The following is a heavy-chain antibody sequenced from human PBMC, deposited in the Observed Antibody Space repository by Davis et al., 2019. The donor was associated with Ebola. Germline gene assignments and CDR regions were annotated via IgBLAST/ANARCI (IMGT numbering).Heavy chain of an antibody. V-gene: IGHV3-74*01. CDR1: GFTFSNYW. CDR3: ARGKVGGVVTPGV. J-gene: IGHJ4*02. CDR2: INSDGSST. Sequence: GESLKISCAASGFTFSNYWMHWVRHAPGKGLVWVSRINSDGSSTSYADSVKGRFTISRDNAKNTLYLQMNSLRAEDTAVYYCARGKVGGVVTPGVWGQGTLVTVSS. D-gene: IGHD1-26*01.